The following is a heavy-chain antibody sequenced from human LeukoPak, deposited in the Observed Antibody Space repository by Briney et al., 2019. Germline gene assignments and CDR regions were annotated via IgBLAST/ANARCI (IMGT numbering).Heavy chain of an antibody. CDR3: ARGGYGCSSTSCVRGFVP. CDR1: GGSISSGDYY. CDR2: IYYSGST. D-gene: IGHD2-2*01. J-gene: IGHJ5*02. V-gene: IGHV4-30-4*08. Sequence: SETLSLTCTVSGGSISSGDYYWSWIRQPPGKGLEWIGYIYYSGSTYYNPSLKSRVTISVDTSKNQFSLKLSSVTAADPAVYYCARGGYGCSSTSCVRGFVPWGQGTIVTVSS.